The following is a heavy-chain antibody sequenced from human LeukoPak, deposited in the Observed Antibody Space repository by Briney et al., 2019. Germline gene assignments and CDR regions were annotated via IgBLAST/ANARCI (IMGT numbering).Heavy chain of an antibody. J-gene: IGHJ4*02. V-gene: IGHV4-39*01. CDR2: IYYSGST. CDR1: GGSISSSSYY. Sequence: SETLSLTCTVSGGSISSSSYYWGWIRQPPGKGLEWIGSIYYSGSTYYNPSLKSRITISVDTSKYQFSLKLSSVTAADTAVYYCARLPYCSGGSCYRRYYFDYWGQGTLVTVSS. CDR3: ARLPYCSGGSCYRRYYFDY. D-gene: IGHD2-15*01.